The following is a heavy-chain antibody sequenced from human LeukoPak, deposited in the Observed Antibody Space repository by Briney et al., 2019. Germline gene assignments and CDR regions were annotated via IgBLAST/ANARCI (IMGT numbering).Heavy chain of an antibody. CDR3: TRDQTPYY. CDR2: IRSKIYGGTP. Sequence: GGSLRLSCTASGFTFGDYAMTWVRQAPGKGLEWVGFIRSKIYGGTPEYAAFVKGRFTISRDDSKGVAYLQMNSLKTEDTAVYYRTRDQTPYYWGQGTLVTVSS. J-gene: IGHJ4*02. V-gene: IGHV3-49*04. CDR1: GFTFGDYA.